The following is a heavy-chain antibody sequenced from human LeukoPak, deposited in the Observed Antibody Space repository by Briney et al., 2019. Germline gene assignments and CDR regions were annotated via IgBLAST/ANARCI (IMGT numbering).Heavy chain of an antibody. Sequence: TGGSLRLSCAASGFIVRSHYMSWVRQAPGKGLEWVAVIYSDRRTHYGDSVKGRFTISRDNSNNTLHLQMNSLRGEDTAVYYCARCGSDYDGGAFDIWGQGTVVTVSS. CDR2: IYSDRRT. V-gene: IGHV3-53*01. J-gene: IGHJ3*02. D-gene: IGHD2-21*02. CDR3: ARCGSDYDGGAFDI. CDR1: GFIVRSHY.